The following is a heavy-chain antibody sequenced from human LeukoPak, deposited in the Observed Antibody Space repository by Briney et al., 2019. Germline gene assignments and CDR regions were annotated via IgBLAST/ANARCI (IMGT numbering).Heavy chain of an antibody. CDR3: AKAFGTNGYYQLPIDD. CDR2: IQYDGRNK. J-gene: IGHJ4*02. CDR1: GFTFSSYG. V-gene: IGHV3-30*02. D-gene: IGHD3-22*01. Sequence: PGGSLRLSCAASGFTFSSYGMHWVRQAPGKGLEWVTSIQYDGRNKYYADSVKGRFTISRDNSKNTLYLQLNNLRAEDTAIYYCAKAFGTNGYYQLPIDDWGQGTLVTVSS.